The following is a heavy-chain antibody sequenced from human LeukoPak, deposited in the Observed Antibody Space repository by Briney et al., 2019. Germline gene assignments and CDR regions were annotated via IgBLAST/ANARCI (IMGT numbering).Heavy chain of an antibody. V-gene: IGHV3-23*01. CDR2: IRGGDGST. Sequence: GGSLRLSCAASGFPFSTYAMSWVRQAPGKGLEWVSSIRGGDGSTYYADSVKGRFAISRDNSKNTLYLQMNSLRAEDTAVYYCAKDVYGDYGGLDYWGQGTLVTVPS. CDR3: AKDVYGDYGGLDY. J-gene: IGHJ4*02. CDR1: GFPFSTYA. D-gene: IGHD4-17*01.